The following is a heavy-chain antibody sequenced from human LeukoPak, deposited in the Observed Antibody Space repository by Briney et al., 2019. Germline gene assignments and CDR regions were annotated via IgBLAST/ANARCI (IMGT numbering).Heavy chain of an antibody. CDR3: TTVGGYCSGGSCYGMDV. CDR1: GFTFSNAW. Sequence: GGSLRLSCAASGFTFSNAWMSWVRQAPGKGREWVGRIKSKTDGGTTDYAAPVKGRFTISRDDSKNTLYLQMNSLKTEDTAVYYCTTVGGYCSGGSCYGMDVWGKGTTVTVSS. J-gene: IGHJ6*04. V-gene: IGHV3-15*01. CDR2: IKSKTDGGTT. D-gene: IGHD2-15*01.